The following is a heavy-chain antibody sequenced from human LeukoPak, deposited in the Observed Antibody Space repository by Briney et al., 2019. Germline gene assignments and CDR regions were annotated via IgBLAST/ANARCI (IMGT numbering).Heavy chain of an antibody. CDR3: AKVVRAVAGFVWGWFDP. CDR1: GFTFRNYG. Sequence: GGSLRLSXAASGFTFRNYGMHWVSQAPGKGLEWVAFIRYDGSNKYYADSVKGRFTISRDNSKNTLYLQMNSLRAEDTAVYYCAKVVRAVAGFVWGWFDPWGQGTLVTVSS. CDR2: IRYDGSNK. J-gene: IGHJ5*02. V-gene: IGHV3-30*02. D-gene: IGHD6-19*01.